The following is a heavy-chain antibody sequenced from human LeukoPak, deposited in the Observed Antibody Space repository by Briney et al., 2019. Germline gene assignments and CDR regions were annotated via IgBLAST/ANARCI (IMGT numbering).Heavy chain of an antibody. CDR2: INHSGST. V-gene: IGHV4-34*01. Sequence: TSETLSLTCAVYGGSFSGYYWSWIRQPPGKGLEWIGEINHSGSTNYNPSLKSRVTISVDTSKNQFSLKLSSVTAADTAVYYCARGIVGFPPGTWGQGTLVTVSS. J-gene: IGHJ5*02. CDR3: ARGIVGFPPGT. D-gene: IGHD1-26*01. CDR1: GGSFSGYY.